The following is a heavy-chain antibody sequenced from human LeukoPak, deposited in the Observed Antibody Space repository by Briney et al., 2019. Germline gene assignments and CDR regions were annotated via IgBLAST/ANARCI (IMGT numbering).Heavy chain of an antibody. Sequence: GGSLRLSCAAAGFTLSNYAMSWVRQAPGKGLEWVSSINDGGGSTYYADSVKGRFTISRDNSKNTLYLQMNSLRAEDTAVYYCAKAVRSSWPSAIWGQGTMVTVSS. D-gene: IGHD6-13*01. J-gene: IGHJ3*02. CDR3: AKAVRSSWPSAI. CDR1: GFTLSNYA. V-gene: IGHV3-23*01. CDR2: INDGGGST.